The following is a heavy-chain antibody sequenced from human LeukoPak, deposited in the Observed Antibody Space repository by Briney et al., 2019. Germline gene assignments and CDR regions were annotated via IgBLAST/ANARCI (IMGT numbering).Heavy chain of an antibody. CDR2: ICHSGRT. Sequence: GSLRLSCAASGFTFSSYWMSWVRQPPGKGLEWIGNICHSGRTHYSPSFKGRVTTSIDTSKNQFSLKVYSVTATDTAVYFCARENWGFEYWGQGALVAVSS. D-gene: IGHD7-27*01. CDR3: ARENWGFEY. J-gene: IGHJ4*02. V-gene: IGHV4-59*12. CDR1: GFTFSSYW.